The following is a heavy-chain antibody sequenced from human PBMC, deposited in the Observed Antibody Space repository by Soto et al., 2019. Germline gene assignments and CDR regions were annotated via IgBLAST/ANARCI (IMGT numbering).Heavy chain of an antibody. V-gene: IGHV4-34*01. CDR1: GGSFSGYY. Sequence: SETLSLTCAVYGGSFSGYYWSWIRQPPGKGLEWIGEINHSGSTNYNPSLKSRVTISVDTSKNQFSLKLSSVTAADTAVYYCARVRGYSYGRDYWGQGTLVTVSS. CDR2: INHSGST. J-gene: IGHJ4*02. D-gene: IGHD5-18*01. CDR3: ARVRGYSYGRDY.